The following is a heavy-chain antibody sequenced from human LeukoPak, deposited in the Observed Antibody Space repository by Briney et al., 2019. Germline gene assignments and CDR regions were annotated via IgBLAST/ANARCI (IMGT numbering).Heavy chain of an antibody. V-gene: IGHV3-74*01. Sequence: GGSLRLSCAASGFTFSSYWMHWVRQAPGKGLVWVSRIKSDGSSTSYADSVKGRFTISRDNAKNTLYLQMNSLRAEDTAVYYCARDPAIVGATKDAFDIWGQGTMVTVSS. CDR3: ARDPAIVGATKDAFDI. CDR1: GFTFSSYW. D-gene: IGHD1-26*01. CDR2: IKSDGSST. J-gene: IGHJ3*02.